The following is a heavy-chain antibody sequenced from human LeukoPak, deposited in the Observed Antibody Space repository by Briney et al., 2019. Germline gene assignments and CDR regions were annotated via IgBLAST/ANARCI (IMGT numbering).Heavy chain of an antibody. CDR2: IRGSDGST. J-gene: IGHJ4*02. CDR1: GFTFSTYA. V-gene: IGHV3-23*01. D-gene: IGHD4-17*01. Sequence: GESLRLSCAASGFTFSTYALSWVRQAPGKGLEWVSSIRGSDGSTYYADSVKGRFAISRDNSKNTLYLQMNSLRAEDTAVYYCAKDVYGDYGGPDYWGQGTLVTVSS. CDR3: AKDVYGDYGGPDY.